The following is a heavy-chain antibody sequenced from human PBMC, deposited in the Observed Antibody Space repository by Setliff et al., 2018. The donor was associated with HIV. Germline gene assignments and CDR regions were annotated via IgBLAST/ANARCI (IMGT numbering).Heavy chain of an antibody. J-gene: IGHJ4*02. V-gene: IGHV1-3*03. CDR3: ARERDSNGYQFDY. D-gene: IGHD3-22*01. CDR1: GFTFTNYA. Sequence: ASVKVSCKASGFTFTNYAIHWVRQAPGQRLEWMGWINVDSGNTKYIQDLQGRVTITKDRSASTAYMEVSNLRSEDMAVYYCARERDSNGYQFDYWGQGTLVTV. CDR2: INVDSGNT.